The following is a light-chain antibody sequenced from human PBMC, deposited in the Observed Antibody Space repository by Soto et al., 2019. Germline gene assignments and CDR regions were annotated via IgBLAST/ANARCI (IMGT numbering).Light chain of an antibody. Sequence: DIPMTQSPSSLSASVGDRVTITCRASQGISNYLAWYQQKPGKVPKLLIYAASTLQSGVPSRFSGSGSGTDFTLTISSLQPEDVATYYCQKYNSAPPNTLGGGTKVEIK. CDR2: AAS. CDR1: QGISNY. V-gene: IGKV1-27*01. CDR3: QKYNSAPPNT. J-gene: IGKJ4*01.